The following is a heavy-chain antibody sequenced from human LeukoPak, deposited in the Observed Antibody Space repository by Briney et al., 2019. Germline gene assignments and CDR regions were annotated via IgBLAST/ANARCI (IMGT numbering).Heavy chain of an antibody. CDR3: ARGAYGDSTHFDS. Sequence: SETLSLTCTVSGDSISTSDYHWGWMRQPPGKGLEWIGSMYHSGSSYCNPSLKSRITISVDTSKNQFSLKVRSVTAADTAVYYCARGAYGDSTHFDSWGQGTLVTVSS. D-gene: IGHD4-17*01. CDR2: MYHSGSS. J-gene: IGHJ4*02. CDR1: GDSISTSDYH. V-gene: IGHV4-39*07.